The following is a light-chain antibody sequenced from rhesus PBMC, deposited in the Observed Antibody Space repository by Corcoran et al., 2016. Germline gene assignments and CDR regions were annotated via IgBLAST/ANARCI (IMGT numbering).Light chain of an antibody. J-gene: IGKJ1*01. Sequence: EIVMTQSPATLSLSPGERATLSCRVSQSVSSSLAWYQQKPGQAPRLLICGASSRATGIPDRFSGSGAGTDFTLTISRLEPEDVAVYYCLQHSNWPRTFGQGTKVEIK. CDR2: GAS. CDR3: LQHSNWPRT. V-gene: IGKV3-24*01. CDR1: QSVSSS.